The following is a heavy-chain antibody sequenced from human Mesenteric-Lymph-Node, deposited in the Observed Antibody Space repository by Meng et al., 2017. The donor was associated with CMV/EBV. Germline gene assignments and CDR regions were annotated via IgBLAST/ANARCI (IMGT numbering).Heavy chain of an antibody. Sequence: TSYAMHWVRQAPGQRLEWMGWINAGNGNTKYSQKFQGRVTITRDTSASTAYMELSSLRSEDTAVYYCAREAGGQYDSGSYYTQAWFDPWGQGTLVTVS. J-gene: IGHJ5*02. D-gene: IGHD3-10*01. CDR3: AREAGGQYDSGSYYTQAWFDP. CDR1: TSYA. CDR2: INAGNGNT. V-gene: IGHV1-3*01.